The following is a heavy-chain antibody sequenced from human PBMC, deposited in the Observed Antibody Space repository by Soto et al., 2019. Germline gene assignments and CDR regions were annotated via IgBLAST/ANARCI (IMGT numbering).Heavy chain of an antibody. V-gene: IGHV1-18*04. CDR1: GYTFTCYY. J-gene: IGHJ5*02. CDR3: ARDESGAARYNWFDP. CDR2: ISAYNGNT. Sequence: GASVKVSCKASGYTFTCYYMHWVRQAPGQGLEWMGWISAYNGNTNYAQKLQGRVTMTTDTSTSTAYMELRSLRSDDTAVYCCARDESGAARYNWFDPWGQGTLVTVS. D-gene: IGHD6-6*01.